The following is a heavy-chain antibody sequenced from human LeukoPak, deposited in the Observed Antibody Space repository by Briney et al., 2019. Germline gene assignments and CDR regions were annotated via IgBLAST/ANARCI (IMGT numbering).Heavy chain of an antibody. CDR3: AREGYYYDSSGPDY. J-gene: IGHJ4*02. Sequence: SETLSLTRAVYGGSFSGYYWSWIRQPPGKGLEWIGEINHSGSTNYNPSLKSRVTISVDTSKNQFSLKLSSVTAADTAVYYCAREGYYYDSSGPDYWGQGTLVTVSS. CDR2: INHSGST. CDR1: GGSFSGYY. V-gene: IGHV4-34*01. D-gene: IGHD3-22*01.